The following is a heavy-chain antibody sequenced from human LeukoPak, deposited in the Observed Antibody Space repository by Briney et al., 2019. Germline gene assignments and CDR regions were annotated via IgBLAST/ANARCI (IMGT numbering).Heavy chain of an antibody. CDR2: IRNDGSTK. CDR1: GFTFSSYA. D-gene: IGHD3-10*01. J-gene: IGHJ3*02. CDR3: AKDGVSSSVWAFDI. V-gene: IGHV3-30*02. Sequence: PGGSLRLSCAASGFTFSSYAMHWVRQAPGKGLEWVAFIRNDGSTKYYVDSVKGRFVISRDNSRNTLYLYMNSLRAEDSAVYYCAKDGVSSSVWAFDIWGQGTMVTVSS.